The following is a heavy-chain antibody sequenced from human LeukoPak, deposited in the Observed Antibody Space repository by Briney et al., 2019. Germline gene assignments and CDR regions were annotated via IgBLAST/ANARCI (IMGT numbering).Heavy chain of an antibody. Sequence: GGSLRLSCAASGFTLDDYGMSWVRQAPGKGLEWVSGINWNGGSTGYADSVKGRFTISRDNAKNSLYLQMNSLRAEDTALYYCARDATYYYDSSGYPYYWGQGTLVTVSS. J-gene: IGHJ4*02. CDR1: GFTLDDYG. CDR3: ARDATYYYDSSGYPYY. V-gene: IGHV3-20*04. D-gene: IGHD3-22*01. CDR2: INWNGGST.